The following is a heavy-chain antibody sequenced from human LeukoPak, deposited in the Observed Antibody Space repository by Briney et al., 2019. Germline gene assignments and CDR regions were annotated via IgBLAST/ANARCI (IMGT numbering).Heavy chain of an antibody. Sequence: SETLSLTCTISGGSISSYYWSWIRQPAGKGLEWIGRIYTSGSTNYNPSLKSRVTMSVDTSKNQFSLKLSSVTAADTAVYYCARDPYSGSFNWFDPWGQGTLVTVSS. D-gene: IGHD1-26*01. CDR3: ARDPYSGSFNWFDP. V-gene: IGHV4-4*07. CDR2: IYTSGST. J-gene: IGHJ5*02. CDR1: GGSISSYY.